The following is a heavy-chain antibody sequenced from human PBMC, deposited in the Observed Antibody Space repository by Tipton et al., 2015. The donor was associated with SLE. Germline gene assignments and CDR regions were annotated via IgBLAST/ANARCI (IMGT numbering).Heavy chain of an antibody. CDR1: GGSISADSYY. Sequence: TLSLTCTVSGGSISADSYYWSWIRQPAGKGLEWIGRIYTSGSTNYNPSLKSRVTISVDTSKNQFSLKLTSVTAADTAVYLCAIWNRLRSTVDYWGQGKLVSVSS. CDR3: AIWNRLRSTVDY. J-gene: IGHJ4*02. CDR2: IYTSGST. D-gene: IGHD1/OR15-1a*01. V-gene: IGHV4-61*02.